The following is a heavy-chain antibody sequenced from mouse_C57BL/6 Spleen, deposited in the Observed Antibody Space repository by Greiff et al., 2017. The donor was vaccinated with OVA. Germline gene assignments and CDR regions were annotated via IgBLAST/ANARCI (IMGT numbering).Heavy chain of an antibody. V-gene: IGHV1-61*01. CDR1: GYTFTSYW. J-gene: IGHJ4*01. CDR3: ARRGYGSYAMDY. D-gene: IGHD1-1*02. Sequence: QVQLQQPGAELVRPGSSVKLSCKASGYTFTSYWMDWVKQRPGQGLEWIGNIDPSDSETHYNQKFKDKATLTVDKSSSTAYMQLSSLTSEDSAVYYCARRGYGSYAMDYWGQGTSVTVSS. CDR2: IDPSDSET.